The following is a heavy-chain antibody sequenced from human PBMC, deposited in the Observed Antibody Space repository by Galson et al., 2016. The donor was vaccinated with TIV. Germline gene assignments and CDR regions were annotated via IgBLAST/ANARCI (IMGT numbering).Heavy chain of an antibody. CDR1: GFTFSSSG. J-gene: IGHJ3*02. Sequence: SLRLSCAASGFTFSSSGMHWVRQAPGKGLEWVAVIWYDGSQKYYADSVKGRFIISRDRAKKTLYLQMNSLRVEDMAIFYCARLLEWTHEAFDTWGQGTMVTVSA. D-gene: IGHD3-3*01. CDR3: ARLLEWTHEAFDT. CDR2: IWYDGSQK. V-gene: IGHV3-33*01.